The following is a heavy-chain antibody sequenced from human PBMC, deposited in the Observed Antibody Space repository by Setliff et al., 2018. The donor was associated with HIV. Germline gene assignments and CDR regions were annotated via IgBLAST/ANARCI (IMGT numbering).Heavy chain of an antibody. CDR2: ISGNGDST. CDR3: AKVSTAGCTGGNCYSGDY. J-gene: IGHJ4*02. D-gene: IGHD2-15*01. Sequence: GGSLRLSCAASGFTRSSYAMTWVRQAPGKGLEWVSAISGNGDSTYYADSVKGRFTISRDNSKNTLYLQMNSLRVEDRAVDYCAKVSTAGCTGGNCYSGDYWGQGTLVTVSS. V-gene: IGHV3-23*01. CDR1: GFTRSSYA.